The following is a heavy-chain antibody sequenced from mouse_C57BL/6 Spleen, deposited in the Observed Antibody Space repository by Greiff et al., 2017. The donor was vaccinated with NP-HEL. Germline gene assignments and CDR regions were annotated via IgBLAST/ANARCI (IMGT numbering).Heavy chain of an antibody. D-gene: IGHD2-4*01. CDR3: AREPAIYYDYDWYFDV. V-gene: IGHV3-6*01. CDR1: GYSITSGYY. J-gene: IGHJ1*03. Sequence: VQLKESGPGLVKPSQSLSLTCSVTGYSITSGYYWNWIRQFPGNKLEWMGYISYDGSNNYNPSLKNRISITRDTSKNQFFLKLNSVTTEDTATYYCAREPAIYYDYDWYFDVWGTGTTVTVSS. CDR2: ISYDGSN.